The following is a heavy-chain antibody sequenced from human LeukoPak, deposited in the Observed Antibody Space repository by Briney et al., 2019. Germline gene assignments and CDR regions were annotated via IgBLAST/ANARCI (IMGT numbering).Heavy chain of an antibody. CDR3: ARVYYSNSYDYWYFDL. J-gene: IGHJ2*01. CDR2: IYYSGST. CDR1: GGSIRSYY. Sequence: ETLSLTCPVSGGSIRSYYWSWIRQPPAKGLEWIAYIYYSGSTNYNPSLKSRVTISVDTSKNQFSLKLSSVTAADTAVYYCARVYYSNSYDYWYFDLWGRGTLVTVSS. V-gene: IGHV4-59*01. D-gene: IGHD6-13*01.